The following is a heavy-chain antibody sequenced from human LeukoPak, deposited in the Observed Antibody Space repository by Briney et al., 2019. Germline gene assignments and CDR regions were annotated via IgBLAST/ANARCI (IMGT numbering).Heavy chain of an antibody. V-gene: IGHV4-59*01. CDR2: IYYSGST. Sequence: SQTLSLTCTVSGGSISSYYWSWIRQPPGKGLEWIGYIYYSGSTNYNPSLKSRVTISVDTSKNQFSLRLSSVTAADMAVYYCARGAYDFWSGYQPYNWFDPWGQGTLVTVSS. J-gene: IGHJ5*02. CDR3: ARGAYDFWSGYQPYNWFDP. CDR1: GGSISSYY. D-gene: IGHD3-3*01.